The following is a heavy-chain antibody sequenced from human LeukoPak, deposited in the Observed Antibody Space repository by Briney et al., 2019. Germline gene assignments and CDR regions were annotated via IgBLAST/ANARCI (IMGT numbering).Heavy chain of an antibody. CDR3: ARESYFGSIDY. V-gene: IGHV3-7*03. CDR1: GFTFNNYA. D-gene: IGHD1-26*01. J-gene: IGHJ4*02. CDR2: IKQDGSEK. Sequence: GGSLRLSCIVSGFTFNNYAIDWVRQAPGKGLEWVANIKQDGSEKYYVDSVKGRFTISRDNAKNSLYLQMNSLRAEDTAVYYCARESYFGSIDYWGQGTLVTVSS.